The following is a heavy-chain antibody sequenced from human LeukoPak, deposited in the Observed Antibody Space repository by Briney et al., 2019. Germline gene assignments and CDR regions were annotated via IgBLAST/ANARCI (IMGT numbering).Heavy chain of an antibody. CDR2: FDPEDGET. CDR3: ARKDELEGNAFDI. D-gene: IGHD1-1*01. CDR1: GYSLTEVS. Sequence: ASVNVSCKVSGYSLTEVSTHWVRQAPGKGLEWMGGFDPEDGETIYAQKFQGRVTITTDESTSTAYMELSSLRSEDTAVYYCARKDELEGNAFDIWGQGTMVTVSS. J-gene: IGHJ3*02. V-gene: IGHV1-24*01.